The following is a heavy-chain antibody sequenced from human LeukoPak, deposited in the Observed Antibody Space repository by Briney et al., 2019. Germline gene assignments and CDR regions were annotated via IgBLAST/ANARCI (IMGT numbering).Heavy chain of an antibody. Sequence: TGRSLRLSCAASGFTFSSYGMHWVRQAPGKGLEWVAVISYDGSNKYYADSVKGRFTISRDNSKNTLYLQMNSLRAEDTAVYYCAKDHGGYSYWGQGTLVTVSS. D-gene: IGHD5-18*01. J-gene: IGHJ4*02. CDR3: AKDHGGYSY. V-gene: IGHV3-30*18. CDR2: ISYDGSNK. CDR1: GFTFSSYG.